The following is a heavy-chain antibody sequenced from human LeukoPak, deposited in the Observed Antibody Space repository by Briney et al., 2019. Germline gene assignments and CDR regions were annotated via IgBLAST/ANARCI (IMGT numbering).Heavy chain of an antibody. CDR1: GFTFSSYG. CDR3: AKDLYYGSGSWRYGMDV. J-gene: IGHJ6*02. CDR2: ISYDGSNK. V-gene: IGHV3-30*18. D-gene: IGHD3-10*01. Sequence: GRSLRLSCAASGFTFSSYGMHWVRQAPGKGLEWVAVISYDGSNKYYADSVKGRFTISRDNSKNTLYLQMNSLRAEDTAVYYCAKDLYYGSGSWRYGMDVWGQGTTVTVSS.